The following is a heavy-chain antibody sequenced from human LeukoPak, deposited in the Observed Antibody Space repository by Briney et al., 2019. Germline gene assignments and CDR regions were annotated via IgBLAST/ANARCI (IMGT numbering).Heavy chain of an antibody. D-gene: IGHD3-22*01. CDR3: ARDPKQYNYYGNGYYYRYFDY. V-gene: IGHV3-7*01. CDR1: GFTFSSYW. J-gene: IGHJ4*02. Sequence: GGSLRLSCVASGFTFSSYWMNWVRQAPGKGLEWVASIKQDGSEKYYVDSVKGRFTISGDNAKNSLSLQMNSLRAEDTAVYYCARDPKQYNYYGNGYYYRYFDYWGQGTLVTVSS. CDR2: IKQDGSEK.